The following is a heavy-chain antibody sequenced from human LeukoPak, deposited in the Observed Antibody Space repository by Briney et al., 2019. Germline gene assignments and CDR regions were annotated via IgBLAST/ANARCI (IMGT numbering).Heavy chain of an antibody. CDR3: TTSMVVENLLDS. Sequence: GGSLRLSCAASGFTFSSYGMHWVRQAPGKGLEWVAVISYDGSNKYYADSVKGRFTISRDNSKNTLYLQMNSLKTEDTAVYYCTTSMVVENLLDSWGQGTLVTVSS. D-gene: IGHD3-22*01. CDR2: ISYDGSNK. J-gene: IGHJ4*02. CDR1: GFTFSSYG. V-gene: IGHV3-30*03.